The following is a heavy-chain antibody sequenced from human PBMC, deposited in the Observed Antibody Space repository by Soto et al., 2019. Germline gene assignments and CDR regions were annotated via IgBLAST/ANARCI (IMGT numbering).Heavy chain of an antibody. V-gene: IGHV4-61*01. CDR3: ARGPSWFGEPNNWFDP. CDR2: IYYSGST. CDR1: GGSVSSGSYY. Sequence: SETLSLTCTVSGGSVSSGSYYWSWIRQPPGKGLEWIGYIYYSGSTNYNPSLKSRVTISVDTSKNQFSLKLSSVTAADTAVYYCARGPSWFGEPNNWFDPWGQGTLVTVS. D-gene: IGHD3-10*01. J-gene: IGHJ5*02.